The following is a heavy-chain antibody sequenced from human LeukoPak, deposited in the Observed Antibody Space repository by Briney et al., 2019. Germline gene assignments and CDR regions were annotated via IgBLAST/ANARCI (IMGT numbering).Heavy chain of an antibody. CDR1: GFTFSSYE. Sequence: GGSLRLSCAASGFTFSSYEMNWVRQAPGKGLEWVSYISYTDNTIYYADSVKGRFTISRDNAKKSLYLQMNSLRVEDTAVYYCARSPGYGDYGHHDYWGQGTLVTVSS. CDR2: ISYTDNTI. V-gene: IGHV3-48*03. D-gene: IGHD4-17*01. CDR3: ARSPGYGDYGHHDY. J-gene: IGHJ4*02.